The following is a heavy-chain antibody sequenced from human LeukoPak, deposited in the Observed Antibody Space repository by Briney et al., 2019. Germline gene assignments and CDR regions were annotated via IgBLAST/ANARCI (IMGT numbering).Heavy chain of an antibody. CDR2: INHSGST. D-gene: IGHD3-10*01. Sequence: SETLSLTCAVYGGSFSGYYWSWIRQPPGKGLEWIGEINHSGSTNYNPSLKSRVTISVDTSKNQFSLKLSSVTAADTAVYYCAGPNWAHYGSGSYLLWGQGTLVTVSS. CDR3: AGPNWAHYGSGSYLL. CDR1: GGSFSGYY. J-gene: IGHJ4*02. V-gene: IGHV4-34*01.